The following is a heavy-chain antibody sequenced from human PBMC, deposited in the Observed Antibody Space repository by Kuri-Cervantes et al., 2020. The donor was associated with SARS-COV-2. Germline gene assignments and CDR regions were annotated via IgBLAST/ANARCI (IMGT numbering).Heavy chain of an antibody. CDR3: AKLAGSNYFYYYGMDV. V-gene: IGHV3-23*01. Sequence: GGSLRLSCAASGFTFSSYAMSWVRQAPGKGLEWVTAISGSGGSTYYADSVKGRFTISRDNCKNTLYLQMNSLRAEDTAVYYCAKLAGSNYFYYYGMDVWGQGTTVTVSS. J-gene: IGHJ6*02. CDR2: ISGSGGST. D-gene: IGHD4-11*01. CDR1: GFTFSSYA.